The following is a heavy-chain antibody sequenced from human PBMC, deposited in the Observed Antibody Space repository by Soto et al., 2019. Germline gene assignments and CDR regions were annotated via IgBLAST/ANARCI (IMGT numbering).Heavy chain of an antibody. CDR3: AVSRDGYSMDV. Sequence: PSETLSLTCAVCGGSISSGGYSWSWIRQPPGKGLEWIGYIYHSGSTYYNPSLKSRVTISVDTSKDQFSLKLSSVTAADTAVYYCAVSRDGYSMDVWGQGTTVTVSS. V-gene: IGHV4-30-2*01. D-gene: IGHD2-2*01. CDR1: GGSISSGGYS. CDR2: IYHSGST. J-gene: IGHJ6*02.